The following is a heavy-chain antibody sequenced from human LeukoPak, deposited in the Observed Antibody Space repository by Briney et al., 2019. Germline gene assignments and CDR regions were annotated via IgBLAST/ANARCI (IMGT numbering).Heavy chain of an antibody. CDR2: IWYDGSNK. CDR1: GFTFSSYG. J-gene: IGHJ4*02. D-gene: IGHD6-13*01. CDR3: ARVGYSSSWDRYYFGY. Sequence: PGGSLRLSCAASGFTFSSYGMHWVRQAPGKGLEWVAVIWYDGSNKYYADSVKGRFTISRDNSKNALYLQMNSLRAEDTAVYYCARVGYSSSWDRYYFGYWGQGTLVTVSS. V-gene: IGHV3-33*01.